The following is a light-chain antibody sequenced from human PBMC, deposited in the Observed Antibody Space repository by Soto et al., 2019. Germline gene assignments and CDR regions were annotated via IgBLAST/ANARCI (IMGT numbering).Light chain of an antibody. CDR1: QSVSSY. CDR3: QQRSNWLT. J-gene: IGKJ4*01. CDR2: DAS. Sequence: EIVLTQSPATLSLSPGERATLSCRASQSVSSYLAWYQQKPGQAPRLLIYDASNRATGIPARFSGSGSGTDFTPTISSLEPEDFAVYYCQQRSNWLTFGGGTKVDIK. V-gene: IGKV3-11*01.